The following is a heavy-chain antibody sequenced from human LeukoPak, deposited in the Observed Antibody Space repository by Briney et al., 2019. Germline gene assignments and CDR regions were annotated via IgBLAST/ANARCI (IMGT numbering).Heavy chain of an antibody. V-gene: IGHV3-23*01. D-gene: IGHD3-3*01. Sequence: PGGSLRLSCAASGFSFNNYAMSWVRQAPGKGLEWVSTITASGGKTYYADSVRGRFTISRDNSKNTLYLQMNSLRAEDTAVYYCAKDLKYYDFWSGYYYFDYWGQGTLVTVSS. CDR1: GFSFNNYA. J-gene: IGHJ4*02. CDR3: AKDLKYYDFWSGYYYFDY. CDR2: ITASGGKT.